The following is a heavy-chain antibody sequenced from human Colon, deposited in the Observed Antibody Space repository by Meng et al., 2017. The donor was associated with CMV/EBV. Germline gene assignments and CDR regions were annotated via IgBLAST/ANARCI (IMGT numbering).Heavy chain of an antibody. J-gene: IGHJ4*02. CDR1: GAFCGYY. Sequence: QLQLQQWGAGLLKPSETLSLTGSFYGAFCGYYLRWIRQAPGEGLEWIGEINHSGSTSYNPSLKSRVTISVDMSKNQFSLKLSSVTAADTAVYYCAHGSSIATTYWGQGTLVTVSS. V-gene: IGHV4-34*01. CDR2: INHSGST. D-gene: IGHD5-24*01. CDR3: AHGSSIATTY.